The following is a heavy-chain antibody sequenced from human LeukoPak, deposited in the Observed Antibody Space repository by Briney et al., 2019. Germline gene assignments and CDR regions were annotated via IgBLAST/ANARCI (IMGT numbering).Heavy chain of an antibody. V-gene: IGHV3-23*01. D-gene: IGHD6-19*01. J-gene: IGHJ4*02. Sequence: GGSLRFSCAASGFTFSNYAMSWVRQAPGKGLEWVSAISGSGGSTYYADSVKGRFTISRDNSKNTLYLQMNSLRAEDTAVYYCAKSRSGAVSGTLHFDYWGQGTLVTVSS. CDR2: ISGSGGST. CDR1: GFTFSNYA. CDR3: AKSRSGAVSGTLHFDY.